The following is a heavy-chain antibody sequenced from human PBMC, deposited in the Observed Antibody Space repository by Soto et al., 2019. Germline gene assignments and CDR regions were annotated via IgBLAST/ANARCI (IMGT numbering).Heavy chain of an antibody. CDR2: TRNKAKSYTT. CDR1: GFTFSDHY. V-gene: IGHV3-72*01. CDR3: ARAGFSNCHDFDY. J-gene: IGHJ4*02. D-gene: IGHD4-4*01. Sequence: EVQLVESGGGLVQPGGSLRLSCIASGFTFSDHYMDWVRQAPGKGLEWVGRTRNKAKSYTTEYAASVKGRFSISRDDSKNSLYLQMNSLKTEDTAVYYCARAGFSNCHDFDYWGQGTLVTVSS.